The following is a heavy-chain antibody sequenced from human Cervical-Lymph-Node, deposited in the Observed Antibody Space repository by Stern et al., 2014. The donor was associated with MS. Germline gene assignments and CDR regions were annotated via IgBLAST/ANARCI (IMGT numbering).Heavy chain of an antibody. Sequence: VQLVQSGAEVKKPGSSVKVSCKASGDTFSNSAFSWVRQAPGQGLEWMGGIIPIFGTANYAQNFQGRVTMTADESTSTVYMELSSLRSDDTAVYYCARDSEILFAMDVWGQGTTVTVSS. CDR1: GDTFSNSA. D-gene: IGHD1-14*01. CDR2: IIPIFGTA. CDR3: ARDSEILFAMDV. J-gene: IGHJ6*02. V-gene: IGHV1-69*01.